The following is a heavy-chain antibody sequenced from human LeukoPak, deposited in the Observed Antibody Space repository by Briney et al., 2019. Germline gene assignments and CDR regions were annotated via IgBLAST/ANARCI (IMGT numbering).Heavy chain of an antibody. J-gene: IGHJ3*02. CDR2: IIPIFGTA. D-gene: IGHD4-23*01. Sequence: GASVKDSCKASGGTFSSYAISWVRQAPGQGLEWMGGIIPIFGTANYAQKFQGRVTITADESTSTAYMELSSLRSEDTAVYYCARDQGQAYYGGNSWAFDIWGQGTMVTVSS. V-gene: IGHV1-69*13. CDR1: GGTFSSYA. CDR3: ARDQGQAYYGGNSWAFDI.